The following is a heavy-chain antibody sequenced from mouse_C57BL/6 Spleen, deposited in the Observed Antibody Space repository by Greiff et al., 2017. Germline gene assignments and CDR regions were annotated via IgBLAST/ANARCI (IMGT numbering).Heavy chain of an antibody. CDR2: IWTGGGT. CDR1: GLSLTSYA. J-gene: IGHJ1*03. D-gene: IGHD1-1*01. Sequence: QVQLKESGPGLVAPSQSLSITCTVSGLSLTSYAISWVRQPPGTGLEWLGVIWTGGGTNYNSALKSRLSISKDNSKSQVFLKMNSLQTDDTARYYCARNYYGSSYDWYFDVWGTGTTVTVSS. V-gene: IGHV2-9-1*01. CDR3: ARNYYGSSYDWYFDV.